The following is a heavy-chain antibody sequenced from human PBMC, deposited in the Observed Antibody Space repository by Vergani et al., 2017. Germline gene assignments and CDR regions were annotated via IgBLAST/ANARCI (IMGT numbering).Heavy chain of an antibody. V-gene: IGHV2-5*04. J-gene: IGHJ6*03. Sequence: QITLKESGPTLVKPTQTLTLTCTFSGFSLNTRGVSVAWIRQPPGKALDWLALIYWNDDQHYSPFLNNRVTITKETSKNQVVLTITNMDYVDTGTYYCVYRKTECGTTGXFYPFYYYYYMDVWGKGTTVTVSS. CDR3: VYRKTECGTTGXFYPFYYYYYMDV. CDR2: IYWNDDQ. CDR1: GFSLNTRGVS. D-gene: IGHD1-7*01.